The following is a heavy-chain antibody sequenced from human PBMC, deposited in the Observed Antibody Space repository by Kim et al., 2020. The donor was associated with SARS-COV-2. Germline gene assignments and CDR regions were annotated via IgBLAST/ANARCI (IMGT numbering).Heavy chain of an antibody. D-gene: IGHD1-7*01. V-gene: IGHV3-11*01. CDR3: ASLEPPGTTAWYGMDV. Sequence: ESVQGRFTISRDNAKSSVYLHMSSLRAEDTAVYYCASLEPPGTTAWYGMDVWGQGTTVTVSS. J-gene: IGHJ6*02.